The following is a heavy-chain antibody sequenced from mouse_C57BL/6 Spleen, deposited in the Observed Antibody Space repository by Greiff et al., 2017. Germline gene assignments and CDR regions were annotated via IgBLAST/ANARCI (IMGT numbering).Heavy chain of an antibody. V-gene: IGHV1-75*01. J-gene: IGHJ1*03. Sequence: QVQLQQSGPELVKPGASVKISCTASGFTFTDYYMNWVKQRPGQGLEWIGWIFPGSGSTYYDEKFKGKVTLTVDKSSNTAYLLISSLTSEDSAVYFCARDYSSSADWYFDVWGTGTTVTVSS. D-gene: IGHD1-1*01. CDR1: GFTFTDYY. CDR3: ARDYSSSADWYFDV. CDR2: IFPGSGST.